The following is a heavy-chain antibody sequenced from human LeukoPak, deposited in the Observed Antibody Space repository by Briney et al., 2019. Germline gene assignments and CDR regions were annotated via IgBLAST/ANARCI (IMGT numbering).Heavy chain of an antibody. Sequence: ASVKVSCKASGYTFTSYYIHWVRQAPGQGLEWMGIINPSSGSTSYAQKFQGRVTMTRDTSTSTVYMELSSLESEDTAVYYCARDDYGGNSHDAFDIWGQGTMVTVSS. CDR3: ARDDYGGNSHDAFDI. D-gene: IGHD4-23*01. V-gene: IGHV1-46*01. CDR1: GYTFTSYY. CDR2: INPSSGST. J-gene: IGHJ3*02.